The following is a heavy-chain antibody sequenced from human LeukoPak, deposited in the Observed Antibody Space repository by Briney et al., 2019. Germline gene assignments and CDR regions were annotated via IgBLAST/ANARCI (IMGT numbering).Heavy chain of an antibody. CDR2: MNPNSGKT. CDR3: ASEKWVKREGVYSYYGITV. V-gene: IGHV1-8*01. CDR1: GYPFNTYD. D-gene: IGHD1-26*01. Sequence: ASVKVSCKASGYPFNTYDIDWVRQATGQGLEGMGWMNPNSGKTNCAQKFKGRVTMTRDTAMGTAYMELSSLTSEDTAVYYCASEKWVKREGVYSYYGITVWGQGTTVTVSS. J-gene: IGHJ6*02.